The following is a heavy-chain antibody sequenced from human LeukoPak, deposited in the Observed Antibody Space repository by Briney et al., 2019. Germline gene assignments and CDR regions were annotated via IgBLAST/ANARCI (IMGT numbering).Heavy chain of an antibody. CDR3: ARGGGDCPDFDY. V-gene: IGHV4-39*02. D-gene: IGHD2-21*02. J-gene: IGHJ4*02. Sequence: SETLSLTCTVSGGSISSSSYYWGWIRQPPGKGLEWIGSIYYSGTTYYNPSVKSRVTISVDTSKNHFSLKLSSVTAADTAVYYCARGGGDCPDFDYWGQGTLVTVSP. CDR1: GGSISSSSYY. CDR2: IYYSGTT.